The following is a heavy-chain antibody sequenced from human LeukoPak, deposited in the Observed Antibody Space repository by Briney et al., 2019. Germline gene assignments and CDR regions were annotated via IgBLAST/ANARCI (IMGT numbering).Heavy chain of an antibody. D-gene: IGHD6-19*01. Sequence: GRSLRLSCAASGFTFSSFAMHWVRQAPGKGLEWVAVISYDGSNKYYADSVKGRFTISRDNSKNTLYLQMNSLRAEDTAVYYCARDGPWKYSSGWYSYFDYWGQGTLVTVSS. V-gene: IGHV3-30-3*01. CDR3: ARDGPWKYSSGWYSYFDY. J-gene: IGHJ4*02. CDR1: GFTFSSFA. CDR2: ISYDGSNK.